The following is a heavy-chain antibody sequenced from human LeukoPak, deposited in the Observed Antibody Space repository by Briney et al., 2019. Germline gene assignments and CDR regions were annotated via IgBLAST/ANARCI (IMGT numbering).Heavy chain of an antibody. V-gene: IGHV1-69*05. D-gene: IGHD1-7*01. J-gene: IGHJ4*02. CDR2: IIPIFGTA. CDR3: ARITGYNWNYGLDY. CDR1: GGTFSSCA. Sequence: ASVKVSCKASGGTFSSCAISWVRQAPGQGLEWMGGIIPIFGTANYAQKFQGRVTITTDESTSTAYMELSSLRSEDTAVYYCARITGYNWNYGLDYWGQGTLVTVSS.